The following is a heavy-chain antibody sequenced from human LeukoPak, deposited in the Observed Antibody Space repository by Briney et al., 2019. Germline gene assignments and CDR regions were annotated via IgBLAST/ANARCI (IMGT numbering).Heavy chain of an antibody. CDR2: TNGGGNTT. CDR3: TKELHVAVAVADYYYFYMDV. CDR1: GFAFSSFA. D-gene: IGHD6-19*01. V-gene: IGHV3-23*01. Sequence: GGSLRLSCAASGFAFSSFAMGWVRQSPGKGLEWLSTNGGGNTTFYADSVKCRFTISRDNSKNTLYLHMDSLRPDDTAIYYCTKELHVAVAVADYYYFYMDVWGRGTAVTVSS. J-gene: IGHJ6*03.